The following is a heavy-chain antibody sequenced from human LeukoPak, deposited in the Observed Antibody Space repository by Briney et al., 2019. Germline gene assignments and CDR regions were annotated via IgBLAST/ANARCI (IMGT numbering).Heavy chain of an antibody. Sequence: GGSLRLSCAASGFTYDEYAMHWVRQAPGKGLEWVSLISGDGDTTYYADSVKGRFTISRDNSKNSLYLQMNSLRTEDTALYYCANLGQWRGRGHYYYGMDVWGQGTTVTVSS. D-gene: IGHD6-19*01. J-gene: IGHJ6*02. CDR1: GFTYDEYA. CDR3: ANLGQWRGRGHYYYGMDV. V-gene: IGHV3-43*02. CDR2: ISGDGDTT.